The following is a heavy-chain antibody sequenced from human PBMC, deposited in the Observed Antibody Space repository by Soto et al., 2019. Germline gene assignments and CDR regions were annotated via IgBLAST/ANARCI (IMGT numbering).Heavy chain of an antibody. J-gene: IGHJ1*01. CDR1: GFTFSSYA. D-gene: IGHD6-13*01. Sequence: GGSLRLSCAASGFTFSSYAMSWVRQAPGKGLEWVSAISGSGGSTYYADTVKGRFTISRDNSKNTQYLQMNSLRAEDTAVYYCAKTHVPGIAAAVFAEYFQHWGQGTLVTVSS. CDR3: AKTHVPGIAAAVFAEYFQH. CDR2: ISGSGGST. V-gene: IGHV3-23*01.